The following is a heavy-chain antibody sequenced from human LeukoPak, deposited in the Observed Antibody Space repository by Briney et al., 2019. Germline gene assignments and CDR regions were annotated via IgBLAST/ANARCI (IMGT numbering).Heavy chain of an antibody. CDR3: ARRVPATAHNWFDP. J-gene: IGHJ5*02. Sequence: SETLSLTCAVYGGSFSGYYWSWIRQPPGKGLEWIGEINHSGSTNYNPSLKSRVTISVDTSKNQFSLKLSSVTAADTAVYYCARRVPATAHNWFDPWGQGTLVTVPS. CDR1: GGSFSGYY. CDR2: INHSGST. D-gene: IGHD2-2*01. V-gene: IGHV4-34*01.